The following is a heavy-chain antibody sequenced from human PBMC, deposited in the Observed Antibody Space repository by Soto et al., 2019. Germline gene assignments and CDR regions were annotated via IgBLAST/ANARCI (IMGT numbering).Heavy chain of an antibody. Sequence: VQSGAEVRKPGSSVKLSCKASEGTFNSYAIAWVRQAPGQGLEWMGGIIPYYNTLNYAQKFQDRVTITADDSTNTDYMELSSLRSDDTAGYFCASGASRWYPYCFDSWAQGTLVTVSS. J-gene: IGHJ4*02. V-gene: IGHV1-69*01. D-gene: IGHD6-13*01. CDR3: ASGASRWYPYCFDS. CDR1: EGTFNSYA. CDR2: IIPYYNTL.